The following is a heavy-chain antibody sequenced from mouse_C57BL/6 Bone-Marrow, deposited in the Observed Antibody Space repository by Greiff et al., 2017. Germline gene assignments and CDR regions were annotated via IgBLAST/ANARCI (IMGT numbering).Heavy chain of an antibody. D-gene: IGHD2-5*01. CDR1: GFTITDSY. CDR3: YNSNCRFAY. J-gene: IGHJ3*01. CDR2: IDPASGNT. V-gene: IGHV14-3*01. Sequence: VQLQQSVAELVRPGASVTLSCKASGFTITDSYMHWVKQRPEQGLEWIGRIDPASGNTKYDQKFKGKATITADKSSSTAYLQLSSLTSEDTAIYYAYNSNCRFAYWGQGTMVTVSA.